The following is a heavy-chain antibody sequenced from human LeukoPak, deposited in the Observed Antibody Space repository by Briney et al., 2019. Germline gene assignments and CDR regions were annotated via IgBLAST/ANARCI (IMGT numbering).Heavy chain of an antibody. V-gene: IGHV3-9*01. CDR1: GFTFDDYA. J-gene: IGHJ3*02. D-gene: IGHD1-26*01. CDR3: ARQFDGSHPNAFDI. CDR2: ISWNSGSI. Sequence: GGSLRLSCAASGFTFDDYAMHWVRQAPGKGLEWVSGISWNSGSIGYADSVKGRFTISRDNSKNTLYLQMASLRVEDTAVYYCARQFDGSHPNAFDIWGQGTMVTVSS.